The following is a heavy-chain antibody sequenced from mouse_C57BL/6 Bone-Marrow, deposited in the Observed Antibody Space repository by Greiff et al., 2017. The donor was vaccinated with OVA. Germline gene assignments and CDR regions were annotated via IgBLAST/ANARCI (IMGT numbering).Heavy chain of an antibody. D-gene: IGHD3-2*02. CDR2: INPKNGGT. CDR3: ARGQADY. V-gene: IGHV1-26*01. J-gene: IGHJ2*01. Sequence: VQLHQSGPELVKPGASVKISCKASGYTFTDYYMNWVKQSPGKSLEWIGDINPKNGGTSYNQKLKGKATLTVDKSSSTAYMELRSLTSEDSAVYYCARGQADYWGQGTTLTVSS. CDR1: GYTFTDYY.